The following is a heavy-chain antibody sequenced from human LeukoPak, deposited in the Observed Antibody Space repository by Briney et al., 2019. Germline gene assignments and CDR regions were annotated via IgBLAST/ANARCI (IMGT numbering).Heavy chain of an antibody. D-gene: IGHD6-13*01. J-gene: IGHJ5*02. CDR2: ISGSGGST. CDR1: GFTFSSYA. CDR3: AKDVLSSSWYYWFDP. V-gene: IGHV3-23*01. Sequence: PGGSLSLSCAASGFTFSSYAMTWVRQAPGKGLEWVSVISGSGGSTYSADSVKGRFTISRDNSKNTLYLQMNSLRAEDTAIYYCAKDVLSSSWYYWFDPWGQGTLVTVSS.